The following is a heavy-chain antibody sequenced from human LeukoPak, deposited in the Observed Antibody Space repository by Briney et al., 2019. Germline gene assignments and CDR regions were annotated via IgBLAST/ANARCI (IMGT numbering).Heavy chain of an antibody. CDR3: ARVPCGGDCYWHFDL. J-gene: IGHJ2*01. Sequence: GGSLRLSCAASGFTFSNYAMTWVRQAPGKGLEWVSAITGSGGNTYYADSVKGRFTISRDNSKNTLYLQMNSLRAEDTAVYYCARVPCGGDCYWHFDLWGRGTLVTVSS. D-gene: IGHD2-21*02. CDR1: GFTFSNYA. V-gene: IGHV3-23*01. CDR2: ITGSGGNT.